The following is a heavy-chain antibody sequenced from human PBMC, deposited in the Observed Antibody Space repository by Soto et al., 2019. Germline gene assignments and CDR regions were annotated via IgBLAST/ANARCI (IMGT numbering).Heavy chain of an antibody. CDR1: GYTFTSYY. V-gene: IGHV1-46*01. CDR2: INPSVGST. Sequence: ASVKVSCKASGYTFTSYYMHWVRQAPGQGLEWMGIINPSVGSTSYAQKFQGRVTMTRDTSTSTVYMELSSLRSEDTAVYYCARRMRFYGSWGSCDYGGQGTLVTVSS. J-gene: IGHJ4*02. CDR3: ARRMRFYGSWGSCDY. D-gene: IGHD6-19*01.